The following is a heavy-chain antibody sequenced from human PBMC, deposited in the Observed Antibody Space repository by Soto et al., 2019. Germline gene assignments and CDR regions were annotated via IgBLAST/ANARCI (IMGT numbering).Heavy chain of an antibody. J-gene: IGHJ6*02. Sequence: EASVKVSCKASGYTFTNYAMHWVRQAPGQSLEWMGWINPNSGGTNYAQKFQGWVTMTRDTSISTAYMELSRLRSDDTAVYYCARQVVPAVRAYYYYGMDVWGQGTTVTVSS. CDR1: GYTFTNYA. V-gene: IGHV1-2*04. CDR3: ARQVVPAVRAYYYYGMDV. D-gene: IGHD2-2*01. CDR2: INPNSGGT.